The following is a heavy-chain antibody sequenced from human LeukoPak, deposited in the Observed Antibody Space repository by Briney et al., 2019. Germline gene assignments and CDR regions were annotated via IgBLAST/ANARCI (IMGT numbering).Heavy chain of an antibody. Sequence: GGSLRLSCAASGFTFDDYAMHWVRQAPGKGLEWVSGISWNSGSIGYADSVKGRFTISRDNAKNSLYLQMNSLRAEDTAVYYCARPSGYCSSTSCYRVSWFDPWGQGTLVTVSS. D-gene: IGHD2-2*01. V-gene: IGHV3-9*01. CDR3: ARPSGYCSSTSCYRVSWFDP. CDR1: GFTFDDYA. J-gene: IGHJ5*02. CDR2: ISWNSGSI.